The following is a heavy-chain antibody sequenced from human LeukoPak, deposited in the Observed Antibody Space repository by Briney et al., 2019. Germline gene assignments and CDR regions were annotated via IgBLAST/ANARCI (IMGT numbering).Heavy chain of an antibody. Sequence: GASVKVSCKTSGDTFTSYDINWVRQATGQGLEWMGWMNPRSGNTIYTQKFQGRVAMTRDTSTSTAYMELSSLRSEDTAVYYCARGRVRGVISYLDYWGQGTLVTVSS. D-gene: IGHD3-10*01. CDR2: MNPRSGNT. J-gene: IGHJ4*02. V-gene: IGHV1-8*01. CDR1: GDTFTSYD. CDR3: ARGRVRGVISYLDY.